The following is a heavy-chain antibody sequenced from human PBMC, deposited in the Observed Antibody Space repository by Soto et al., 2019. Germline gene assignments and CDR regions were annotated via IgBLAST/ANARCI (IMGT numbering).Heavy chain of an antibody. J-gene: IGHJ4*02. V-gene: IGHV3-21*01. CDR2: ISRSSSYI. Sequence: EVQLVESGGGLVKPGGSLSLSCAASGFTFSSYSMNWVRQAPGKGLEWVSSISRSSSYIYYADSLKGRFTISSDNAQNSLYRQMNSLRAEDTAVYYCARESRRDYGDYVEGSDYWCQGTLVTVSS. CDR3: ARESRRDYGDYVEGSDY. D-gene: IGHD4-17*01. CDR1: GFTFSSYS.